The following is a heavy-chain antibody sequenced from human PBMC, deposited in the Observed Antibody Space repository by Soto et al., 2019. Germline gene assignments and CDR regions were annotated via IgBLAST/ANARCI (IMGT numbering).Heavy chain of an antibody. CDR1: GGSISTYH. J-gene: IGHJ4*02. CDR3: ARQRTTVVTQDYFDH. CDR2: IYYSGST. V-gene: IGHV4-59*08. Sequence: PSENLSLTLKVSGGSISTYHWTWILQPPGKGLEWIGYIYYSGSTSYIPSLRSRVTISVDTSKNQFSLKLSSVTATDTAVYYCARQRTTVVTQDYFDHWGQGAMVPVSS. D-gene: IGHD2-21*02.